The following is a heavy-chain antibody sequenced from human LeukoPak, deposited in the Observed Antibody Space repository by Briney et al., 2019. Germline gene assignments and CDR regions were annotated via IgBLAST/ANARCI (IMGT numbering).Heavy chain of an antibody. J-gene: IGHJ6*02. CDR2: ISWNSGSI. CDR3: ARDSYYGMDV. CDR1: GFTFDDYV. Sequence: LPGGSLRLSCAASGFTFDDYVMHWVRQAPGKGLEWVSSISWNSGSIAYADSVKGRFTISRDNAKNTLYLQMNSLRVEDTAVYFCARDSYYGMDVWGQGTTVTVSS. V-gene: IGHV3-9*01.